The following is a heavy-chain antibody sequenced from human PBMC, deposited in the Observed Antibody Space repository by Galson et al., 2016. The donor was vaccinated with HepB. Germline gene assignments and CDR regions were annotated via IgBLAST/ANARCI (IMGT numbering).Heavy chain of an antibody. CDR2: INGGNGDT. Sequence: SVKVSCKASGYSFTSYAIHWVRQAPGQRPEWMGWINGGNGDTQYSQILQGRVTLSVDASASAVYMELRGLTSEDSAVYYCAKPWGSGSANYYYYALDVWGQGTTVIVSS. V-gene: IGHV1-3*01. J-gene: IGHJ6*02. D-gene: IGHD3-10*01. CDR3: AKPWGSGSANYYYYALDV. CDR1: GYSFTSYA.